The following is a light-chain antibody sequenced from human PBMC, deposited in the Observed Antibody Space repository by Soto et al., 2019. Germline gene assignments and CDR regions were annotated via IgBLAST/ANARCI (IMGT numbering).Light chain of an antibody. V-gene: IGLV7-46*01. Sequence: QAVVTQEPSLTVSPVGTVTLTCGSSTGAVTNGHYPYWFQQKPGQAPRTLIYDTTNRHSWTPARFSGSLLGGKAALTLSGAQPEDEAEYYCLLSYNGPYVFGTGTKVSVL. CDR1: TGAVTNGHY. J-gene: IGLJ1*01. CDR2: DTT. CDR3: LLSYNGPYV.